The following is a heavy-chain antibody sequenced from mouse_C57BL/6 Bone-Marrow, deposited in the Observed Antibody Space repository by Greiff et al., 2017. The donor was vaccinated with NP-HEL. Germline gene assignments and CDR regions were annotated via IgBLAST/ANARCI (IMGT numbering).Heavy chain of an antibody. D-gene: IGHD3-1*01. V-gene: IGHV14-4*01. CDR3: TTSGYYDY. J-gene: IGHJ2*01. CDR2: IDPENGDT. CDR1: GFNIKDDY. Sequence: VQLKESGAELVRPGASVKLSCTASGFNIKDDYMHWVKQRPEPGLEWIGWIDPENGDTEYASKFQGKATITADTSSNTAYLQLSSLTSEDTAVYYCTTSGYYDYWGQGTTLTVSS.